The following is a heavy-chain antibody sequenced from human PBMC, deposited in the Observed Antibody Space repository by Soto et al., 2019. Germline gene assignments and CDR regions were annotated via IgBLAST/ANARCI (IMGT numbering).Heavy chain of an antibody. J-gene: IGHJ5*02. V-gene: IGHV4-30-2*01. CDR3: VRVPGP. CDR2: IYHSGST. Sequence: PSETLSLTCVVSGGSISSGGYSWSWIRQPPGKGLEWIGYIYHSGSTYYNPSLKSRVTISVDRSKNQFSLKLSSVTAADTAMYYCVRVPGPWGQGTLVTVSS. CDR1: GGSISSGGYS.